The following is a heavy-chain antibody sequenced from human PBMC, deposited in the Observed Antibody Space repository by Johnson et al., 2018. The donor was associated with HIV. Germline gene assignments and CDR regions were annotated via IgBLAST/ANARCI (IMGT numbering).Heavy chain of an antibody. V-gene: IGHV3-30*04. Sequence: QVQLVESGGGVVQPGRSLRLSCAASGITFSSYAMHWVRQAPGKGLEWVAVISYDGSNKYYANSVKGRFTISRDNSKNTLYLQMNSLRAGDTAVYYCARSGPNWAFDFWGQGTMVTVSS. D-gene: IGHD1-1*01. J-gene: IGHJ3*01. CDR2: ISYDGSNK. CDR3: ARSGPNWAFDF. CDR1: GITFSSYA.